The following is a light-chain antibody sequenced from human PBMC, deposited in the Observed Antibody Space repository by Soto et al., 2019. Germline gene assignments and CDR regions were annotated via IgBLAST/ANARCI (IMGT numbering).Light chain of an antibody. Sequence: QLVLTQPPSASGSPGQSVTISCTGTSSDVGGYNYVSWYQHHPGKAPKLIIYEVSQRPSGVPDRFSGSKSGNTASLTVSGLQAEDEAEYFCSSYAGSDNLPFGGGTKLTVL. CDR1: SSDVGGYNY. CDR2: EVS. V-gene: IGLV2-8*01. J-gene: IGLJ3*02. CDR3: SSYAGSDNLP.